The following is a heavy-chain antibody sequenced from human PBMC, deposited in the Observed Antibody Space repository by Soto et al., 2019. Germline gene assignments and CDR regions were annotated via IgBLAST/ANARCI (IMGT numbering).Heavy chain of an antibody. J-gene: IGHJ4*02. Sequence: EVQLLESGGGLVQPGGSLRLSCATSGFTFTTYGMSWVRQPPGKGLQWVCGIEGAGDTTFYADSVKGRFSISRDASKNTLFLQMDNLRAEDTARYYCTKDSGWEHRDWGQGTLVTVAS. CDR3: TKDSGWEHRD. CDR1: GFTFTTYG. V-gene: IGHV3-23*01. CDR2: IEGAGDTT. D-gene: IGHD1-26*01.